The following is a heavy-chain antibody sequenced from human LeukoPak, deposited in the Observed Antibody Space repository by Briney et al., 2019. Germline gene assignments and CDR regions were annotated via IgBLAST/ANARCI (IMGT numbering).Heavy chain of an antibody. Sequence: ASVKVSCKASGYTFTSYYMHWVRQAPGQGLEWMGGIIPIFGTANYAQKFQGRVTITADESTSTAYMELSSLRSEDTAVYYCARGLVAAAGTWFDPWGQGTLVTVSS. CDR2: IIPIFGTA. CDR3: ARGLVAAAGTWFDP. V-gene: IGHV1-69*13. J-gene: IGHJ5*02. D-gene: IGHD6-13*01. CDR1: GYTFTSYY.